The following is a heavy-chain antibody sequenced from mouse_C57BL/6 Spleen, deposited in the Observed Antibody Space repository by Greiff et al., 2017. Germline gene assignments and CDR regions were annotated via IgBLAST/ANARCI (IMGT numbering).Heavy chain of an antibody. CDR3: ARLGGYFDY. Sequence: EVKLVESGGGLVKPGGSLKLSCAASGFTFSSYAMSWVRQTPEKRLEWVATISDGGSYTYSPDNVKGRFTISRDNAKNNLYLQMSHLKSEDTAMYYCARLGGYFDYWGQGTTLTVSS. V-gene: IGHV5-4*03. CDR2: ISDGGSYT. CDR1: GFTFSSYA. J-gene: IGHJ2*01. D-gene: IGHD3-3*01.